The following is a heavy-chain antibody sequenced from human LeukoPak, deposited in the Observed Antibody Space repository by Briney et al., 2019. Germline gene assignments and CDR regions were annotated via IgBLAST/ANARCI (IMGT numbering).Heavy chain of an antibody. CDR3: ARGAGVYKTVPGYLDY. CDR1: GFTVSSDY. CDR2: LYSGGTA. D-gene: IGHD6-19*01. Sequence: GGSLRLSCAASGFTVSSDYMSWVRQAPGRGLEWVSVLYSGGTADYAASVKGRFTISRDNSRNTLYLQMDSLRAEDTAVYYCARGAGVYKTVPGYLDYWGQGTLVTVSS. V-gene: IGHV3-53*01. J-gene: IGHJ4*02.